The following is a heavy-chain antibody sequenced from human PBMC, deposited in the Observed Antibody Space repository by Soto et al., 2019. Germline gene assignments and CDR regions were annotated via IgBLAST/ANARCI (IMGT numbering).Heavy chain of an antibody. J-gene: IGHJ4*02. CDR2: ISGSGGST. V-gene: IGHV3-23*01. Sequence: GGSLRLSCAASGFTFSSYAMSWVRQAPGKGLEWVSAISGSGGSTYYADSVKGRFTISRDNSKNTLYLQMNSLRAEDTAVYYCAKDLDSYGQPYYFDYWGQGTLVTVSS. CDR3: AKDLDSYGQPYYFDY. CDR1: GFTFSSYA. D-gene: IGHD5-18*01.